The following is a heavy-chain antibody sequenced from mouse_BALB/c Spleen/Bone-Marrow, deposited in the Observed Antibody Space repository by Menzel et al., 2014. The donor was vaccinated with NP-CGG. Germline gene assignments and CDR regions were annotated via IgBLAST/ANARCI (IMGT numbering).Heavy chain of an antibody. CDR3: ARLRGYSQAWFAY. V-gene: IGHV1-63*01. CDR2: IYPGSGNT. D-gene: IGHD2-3*01. J-gene: IGHJ3*01. Sequence: VNVVDSGAELVRPRTSVKISCKASGYAFXNYWLGWVKQRPGHGLEWIGDIYPGSGNTYYNEKFKGKATLTADKSSSTAYMQLSSLTSEDSAVYFCARLRGYSQAWFAYWGQGTLVTVSA. CDR1: GYAFXNYW.